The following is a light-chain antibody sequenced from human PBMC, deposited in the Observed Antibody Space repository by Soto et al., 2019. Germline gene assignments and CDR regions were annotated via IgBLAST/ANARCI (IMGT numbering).Light chain of an antibody. CDR2: YDD. Sequence: QPVLTQPPSVSEAPRQRVTISCSGSSSNIGNNAENWYQQLPGKAPKLLIYYDDLLPSGVSDRFSGSKSGTSASLAISGFQSEDEADYYCAAWDDSLNGVVFGGGPKLTVL. V-gene: IGLV1-36*01. J-gene: IGLJ2*01. CDR3: AAWDDSLNGVV. CDR1: SSNIGNNA.